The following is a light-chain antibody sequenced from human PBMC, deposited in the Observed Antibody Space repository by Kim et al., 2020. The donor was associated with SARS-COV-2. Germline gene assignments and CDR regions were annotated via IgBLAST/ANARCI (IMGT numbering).Light chain of an antibody. J-gene: IGKJ4*01. CDR2: DAS. V-gene: IGKV3-11*01. CDR3: QQRSNWPLT. CDR1: QGLGSY. Sequence: LSPGESATLTCRASQGLGSYLAWYQQKPGQAPRLLIYDASNRATGIPARFSGSGSGTDFTLTISSLEPEDFAVYYCQQRSNWPLTFGGGTKVDIK.